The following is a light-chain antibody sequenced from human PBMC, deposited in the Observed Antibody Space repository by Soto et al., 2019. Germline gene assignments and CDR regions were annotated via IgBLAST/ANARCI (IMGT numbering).Light chain of an antibody. CDR3: QQYYTYAT. CDR2: DAS. Sequence: DIQLTQSPSTLSAAVGDSVTITCRASQKIRNLLAWYQQKPGRAPKPLIFDASTLRTGVPSRFSGSGSGSEFNFTITGLQPDDFATYFCQQYYTYATFGHGTRPDI. CDR1: QKIRNL. V-gene: IGKV1-5*01. J-gene: IGKJ5*01.